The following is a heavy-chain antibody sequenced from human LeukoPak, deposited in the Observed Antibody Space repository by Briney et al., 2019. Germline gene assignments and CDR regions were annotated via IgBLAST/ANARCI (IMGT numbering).Heavy chain of an antibody. CDR3: ARDPHCGGDCYGGDAFDI. CDR2: IYYSGST. V-gene: IGHV4-59*01. Sequence: SETLSLTCTVSGGSISSYYWSWIRQPPGKGLEWIGYIYYSGSTNYNPSPKSRVTISVDTSKNQFSLKLSSVTAADTAVYYCARDPHCGGDCYGGDAFDIWGQGTMVTVSS. J-gene: IGHJ3*02. CDR1: GGSISSYY. D-gene: IGHD2-21*02.